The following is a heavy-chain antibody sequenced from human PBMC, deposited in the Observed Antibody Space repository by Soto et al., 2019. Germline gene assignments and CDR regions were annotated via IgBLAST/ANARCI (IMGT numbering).Heavy chain of an antibody. D-gene: IGHD3-3*01. CDR2: TRNKANSYST. J-gene: IGHJ3*02. V-gene: IGHV3-72*01. CDR3: ARVTIFGSGVAFDI. Sequence: GSLRLSCAASGFTLSDHYMDWVRQAPGKGLEWVGRTRNKANSYSTEYAASVKGRFTISRDDSENSLYLQMNSLKIEDTAVYYCARVTIFGSGVAFDIWGQGTMVTVSS. CDR1: GFTLSDHY.